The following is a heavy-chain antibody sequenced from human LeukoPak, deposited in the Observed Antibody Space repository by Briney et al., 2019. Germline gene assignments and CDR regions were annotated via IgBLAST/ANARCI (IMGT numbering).Heavy chain of an antibody. V-gene: IGHV4-34*01. D-gene: IGHD3-22*01. J-gene: IGHJ5*02. Sequence: SETLSLTCAVYGGSFSGYYWNWIRQPPGKGLEWIGEINHAGSTNYNPSLKSRVTISVDTSKNQFSLKLSSVTAADTAVYYCGRHHYDRSGYNWFDPWGQGTLVTVSS. CDR2: INHAGST. CDR1: GGSFSGYY. CDR3: GRHHYDRSGYNWFDP.